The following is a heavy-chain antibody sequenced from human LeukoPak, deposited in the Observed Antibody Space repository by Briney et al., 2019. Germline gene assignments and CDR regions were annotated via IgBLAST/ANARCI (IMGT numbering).Heavy chain of an antibody. D-gene: IGHD2-8*01. CDR1: RFSVSGNY. J-gene: IGHJ6*02. V-gene: IGHV3-66*01. Sequence: QTGGSLRLSCAGSRFSVSGNYITWVRQAPGEGPEWVSVTYSDGTTFYADSVKGRFTISRDSSKNTLFIQMNSLRVEDTAVYYCAGDPGLRNGMDVWGQGTTVTVSS. CDR2: TYSDGTT. CDR3: AGDPGLRNGMDV.